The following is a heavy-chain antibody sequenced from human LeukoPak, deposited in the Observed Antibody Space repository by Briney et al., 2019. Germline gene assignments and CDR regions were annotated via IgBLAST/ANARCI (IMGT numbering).Heavy chain of an antibody. CDR2: ISSSGSTI. J-gene: IGHJ4*02. V-gene: IGHV3-11*01. CDR3: ARDRNYYDSSGYLSMGGY. Sequence: GGSLRLSCAASGSTFSDYYMSWIRQAPGKGLEWVSYISSSGSTIYYADSVKGRFTISRDNAKNSLYLQMNSLRAEDTAVYYCARDRNYYDSSGYLSMGGYWGQGTLVTVSS. D-gene: IGHD3-22*01. CDR1: GSTFSDYY.